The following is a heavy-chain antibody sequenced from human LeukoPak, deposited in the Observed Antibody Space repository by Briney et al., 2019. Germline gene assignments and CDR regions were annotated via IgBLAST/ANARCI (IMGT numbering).Heavy chain of an antibody. V-gene: IGHV3-23*01. J-gene: IGHJ6*03. CDR1: GFTFSSYA. CDR3: AKDFLDNREQPYYMDV. Sequence: GGSLRLSCAASGFTFSSYAMSWVRQAPGKGLEWDSAISGSGGSTYYADSVKGRFTISRDNSKNTLYLQMNSLRAEDTAVSYCAKDFLDNREQPYYMDVWGKGITVTVSS. CDR2: ISGSGGST. D-gene: IGHD1-1*01.